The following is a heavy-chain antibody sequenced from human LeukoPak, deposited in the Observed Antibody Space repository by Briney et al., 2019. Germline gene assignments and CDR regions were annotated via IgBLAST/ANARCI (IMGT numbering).Heavy chain of an antibody. D-gene: IGHD2-2*01. J-gene: IGHJ5*02. V-gene: IGHV4-4*07. CDR1: GGSISSYY. Sequence: SETLSLTCTVSGGSISSYYWSWIRQPAGKGLEWIGRIYTSGSTNYNPSLKSRVTMSVDTSKNQFSLKLSSVTAADTAVYYCARGIVVVPAARGHWFDPWGQGTLVTVSS. CDR2: IYTSGST. CDR3: ARGIVVVPAARGHWFDP.